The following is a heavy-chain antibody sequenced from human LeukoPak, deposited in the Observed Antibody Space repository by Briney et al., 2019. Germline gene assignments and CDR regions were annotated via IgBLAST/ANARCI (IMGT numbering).Heavy chain of an antibody. CDR1: GFTFSTYN. CDR3: VRQMIRFWFDP. Sequence: GGSLRLSCAASGFTFSTYNMNWVRQAPGQGLEGVSYISSSSTTIYYADSVKGRFTISRDSAKNSLYLQMNSLRAEDTAVYYCVRQMIRFWFDPWGQGTQVTVSS. V-gene: IGHV3-48*01. J-gene: IGHJ5*02. D-gene: IGHD3-16*01. CDR2: ISSSSTTI.